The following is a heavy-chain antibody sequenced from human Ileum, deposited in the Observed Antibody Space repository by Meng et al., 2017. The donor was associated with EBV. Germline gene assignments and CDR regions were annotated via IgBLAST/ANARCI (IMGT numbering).Heavy chain of an antibody. CDR2: IKRTTDGGTT. CDR3: TDVGGDMI. J-gene: IGHJ4*02. CDR1: GFTFTNAH. Sequence: EVGLGGSGVGLVKPGESLRLSCAASGFTFTNAHMTWVRQAPGKGLEWVGRIKRTTDGGTTDYAAPVKGRFTISRDDSKNTLYLQMNSLKTEDTAVYYCTDVGGDMIWGQGTLVTVSS. D-gene: IGHD3-16*01. V-gene: IGHV3-15*01.